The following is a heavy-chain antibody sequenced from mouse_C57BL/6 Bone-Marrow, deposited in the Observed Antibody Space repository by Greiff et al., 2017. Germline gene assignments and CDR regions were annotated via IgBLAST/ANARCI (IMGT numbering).Heavy chain of an antibody. Sequence: EVMLVESGGDLVKPGGSLKLSCAASGFTFSSYGMSWVRQTPDKRLEWVATISSGGSYTYYPDSVKGRFPISRDNAKNTLYLQMSSLKSEDTAMYYCATLYYYGSSLYYAMDYWGQGTSVTVSS. CDR2: ISSGGSYT. CDR1: GFTFSSYG. D-gene: IGHD1-1*01. V-gene: IGHV5-6*01. J-gene: IGHJ4*01. CDR3: ATLYYYGSSLYYAMDY.